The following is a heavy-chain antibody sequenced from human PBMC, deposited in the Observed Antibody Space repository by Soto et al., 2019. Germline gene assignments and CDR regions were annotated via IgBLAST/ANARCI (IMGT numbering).Heavy chain of an antibody. J-gene: IGHJ3*02. D-gene: IGHD6-6*01. V-gene: IGHV1-24*01. CDR1: GYTLTELS. CDR2: FDPEDGET. CDR3: ATDLFRFLEALPGRYAFDI. Sequence: ASVKVSCKVSGYTLTELSMHWVRQAPGKGLEWMGGFDPEDGETVYAQKFQGRVTMTEDTSTDTAYMELSSLRSEDTAVYYCATDLFRFLEALPGRYAFDIWGHGTMVTVSS.